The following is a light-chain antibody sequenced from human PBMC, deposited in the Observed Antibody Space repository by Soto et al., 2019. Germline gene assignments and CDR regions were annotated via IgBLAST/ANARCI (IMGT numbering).Light chain of an antibody. CDR2: RNN. V-gene: IGLV1-47*01. Sequence: QSVLTQPPSASGTPGQRVTISCSGSSSNIGTNYVYWYQQLPGTAPKLLIYRNNQRPSGVPDRFSGSKSGTSASLAISGLQSEDEAEYYCAAWDASLSGPYVVFGGGTKLTVL. CDR3: AAWDASLSGPYVV. J-gene: IGLJ2*01. CDR1: SSNIGTNY.